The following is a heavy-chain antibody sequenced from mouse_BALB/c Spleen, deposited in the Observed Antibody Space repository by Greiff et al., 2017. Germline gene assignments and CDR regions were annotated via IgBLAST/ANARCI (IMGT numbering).Heavy chain of an antibody. CDR2: ISTYYGDA. CDR1: GYTFTDYA. Sequence: VKLQESGAELVRPGVSVKISCKGSGYTFTDYAMHWVKQSHAKSLEWIGVISTYYGDASYNQKFKGKATMTVDKSSSTAYMELARLTSEDSAIYYCAREYYYGSSGVDYWGQGTTLTVSS. CDR3: AREYYYGSSGVDY. V-gene: IGHV1S137*01. D-gene: IGHD1-1*01. J-gene: IGHJ2*01.